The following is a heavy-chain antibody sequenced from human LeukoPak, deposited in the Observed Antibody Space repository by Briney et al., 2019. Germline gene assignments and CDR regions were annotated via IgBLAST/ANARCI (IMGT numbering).Heavy chain of an antibody. CDR1: GYTFTSYA. CDR2: MNPNSGNT. J-gene: IGHJ4*02. Sequence: ASVTVSCKTSGYTFTSYAMNWVRQATGQGLEWMGWMNPNSGNTNYAQKFQGRVTMTRNTSISTAYMELSSLRSEDTAVYYCARHSSGWSAVDYWGQGTLVTVSS. V-gene: IGHV1-8*02. CDR3: ARHSSGWSAVDY. D-gene: IGHD6-19*01.